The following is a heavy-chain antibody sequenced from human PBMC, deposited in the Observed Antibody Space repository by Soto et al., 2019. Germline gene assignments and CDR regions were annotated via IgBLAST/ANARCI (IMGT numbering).Heavy chain of an antibody. CDR1: GGSFSGYY. D-gene: IGHD3-10*01. CDR2: ISYSGSA. Sequence: PSETLSLTCAVYGGSFSGYYWTWIRQSPGKGLEWIGQISYSGSASYNPSLKSRVFISVGTSNNQFFLELTSVTAADAAVYYWARATAHYDSGTYGGEYDYFDSWGQGPLVTVSS. J-gene: IGHJ4*02. CDR3: ARATAHYDSGTYGGEYDYFDS. V-gene: IGHV4-34*01.